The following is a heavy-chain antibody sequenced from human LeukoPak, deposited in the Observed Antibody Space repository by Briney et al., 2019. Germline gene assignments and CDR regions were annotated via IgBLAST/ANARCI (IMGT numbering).Heavy chain of an antibody. D-gene: IGHD6-13*01. CDR3: ARVHSSSWYGRGYFDY. CDR1: GGTFSSYA. Sequence: ASVKVSCTASGGTFSSYAISWVRQAPGQGLEWMGGIIPIFGTANYAQKLQGGVTITADESTNTAYMEMSSLRSEDTAVYYCARVHSSSWYGRGYFDYWGQGRLVTVCS. V-gene: IGHV1-69*13. CDR2: IIPIFGTA. J-gene: IGHJ4*02.